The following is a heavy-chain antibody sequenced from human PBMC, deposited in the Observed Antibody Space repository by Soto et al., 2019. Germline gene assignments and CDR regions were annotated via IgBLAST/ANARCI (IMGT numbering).Heavy chain of an antibody. CDR3: VKVYWVATGIRYYFDY. V-gene: IGHV2-5*04. CDR1: GFSFSTSSVG. J-gene: IGHJ4*02. CDR2: IYWDDDK. D-gene: IGHD2-21*02. Sequence: QITLKESGPTLVKPTQTLTLTCTFSGFSFSTSSVGVGWIRQPPGKALEWLALIYWDDDKRYNPSLRNRLTITKATSRNQVVVTMTDMDPVDTGTYYCVKVYWVATGIRYYFDYWGQGTLVTVSS.